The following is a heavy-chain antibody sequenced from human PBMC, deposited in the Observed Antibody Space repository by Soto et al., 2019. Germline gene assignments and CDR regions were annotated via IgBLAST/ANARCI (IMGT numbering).Heavy chain of an antibody. J-gene: IGHJ5*01. CDR3: ARDSGYNYGSFRWFDS. V-gene: IGHV4-59*01. CDR2: IYYSGST. Sequence: SETLSLTCTVSGGSISKYYWSWIRQPPGKELEWIGDIYYSGSTNYTPSLKSRVTISVDTSKNQFSLKLSSVTAADTAVYYCARDSGYNYGSFRWFDSWGQGTLVTVSS. D-gene: IGHD5-18*01. CDR1: GGSISKYY.